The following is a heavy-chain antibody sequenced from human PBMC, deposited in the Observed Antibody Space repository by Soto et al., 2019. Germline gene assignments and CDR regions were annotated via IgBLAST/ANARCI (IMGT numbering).Heavy chain of an antibody. Sequence: SETLSLTCAVYGGSFSGYYWSWIRQPPGKGLEWIGEINHSGSTNYNPSLKSRVTISVDTSKNQFSLKLSSVTAADTAVYYCARDTAGSTSLYYYYYYMDVWGKGTTVTVSS. CDR3: ARDTAGSTSLYYYYYYMDV. D-gene: IGHD2-2*01. CDR1: GGSFSGYY. V-gene: IGHV4-34*01. CDR2: INHSGST. J-gene: IGHJ6*03.